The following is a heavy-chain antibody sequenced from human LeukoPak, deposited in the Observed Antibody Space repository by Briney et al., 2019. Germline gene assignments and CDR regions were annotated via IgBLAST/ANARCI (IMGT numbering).Heavy chain of an antibody. D-gene: IGHD1-26*01. Sequence: PGGSLRLSCADSGLTFSSYAFHWVRQAPGKGLEWVAVISYDGSNIYYADSVEGRFTISRDNSKKMVYLQMNSLRAEDTAVYYCAKDLHSGSFDYWGQGTLVTVSS. V-gene: IGHV3-30-3*01. CDR2: ISYDGSNI. CDR1: GLTFSSYA. J-gene: IGHJ4*02. CDR3: AKDLHSGSFDY.